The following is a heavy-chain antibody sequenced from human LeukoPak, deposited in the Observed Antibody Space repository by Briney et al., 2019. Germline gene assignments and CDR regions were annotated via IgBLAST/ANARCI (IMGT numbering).Heavy chain of an antibody. CDR2: VSPAYGRT. V-gene: IGHV3-23*01. D-gene: IGHD3-3*01. J-gene: IGHJ4*02. CDR3: AKGKQCLEWLPDS. Sequence: GGALRLSCSASGVSFNNYAMSWIRQAPGKGLTWVSLVSPAYGRTYYADSVKGRFTISRDNSNNMLSLYMSSLRADDTAVYYCAKGKQCLEWLPDSWGQGTLVTVSS. CDR1: GVSFNNYA.